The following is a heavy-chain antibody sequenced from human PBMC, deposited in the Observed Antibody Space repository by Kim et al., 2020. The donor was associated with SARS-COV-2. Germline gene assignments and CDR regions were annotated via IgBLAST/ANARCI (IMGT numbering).Heavy chain of an antibody. CDR3: ARGLGLLVPGQYFDP. Sequence: PSLTLRVTISVDTSKNKCSLKLSSVTAADTAVYYCARGLGLLVPGQYFDPWGQGTLVTVSS. J-gene: IGHJ5*02. V-gene: IGHV4-34*01. D-gene: IGHD6-13*01.